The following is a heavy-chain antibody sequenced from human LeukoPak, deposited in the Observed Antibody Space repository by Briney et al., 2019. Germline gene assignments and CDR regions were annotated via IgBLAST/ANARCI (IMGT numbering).Heavy chain of an antibody. J-gene: IGHJ5*02. V-gene: IGHV4-59*01. CDR2: IYYSGST. CDR1: GGSISSYY. Sequence: SGTLSLTCTVSGGSISSYYWSWIRQPPGKGLEWIGYIYYSGSTNYNPSLKSRVTISVDTSKNQFSLKLSSVTAADTAVYYCARSLEIGYLFDPWGREPWSPSPQ. CDR3: ARSLEIGYLFDP. D-gene: IGHD1-1*01.